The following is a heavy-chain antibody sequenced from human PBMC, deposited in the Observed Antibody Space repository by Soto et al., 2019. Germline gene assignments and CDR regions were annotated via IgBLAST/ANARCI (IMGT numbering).Heavy chain of an antibody. D-gene: IGHD2-15*01. CDR3: ARAQVVAATRLVY. V-gene: IGHV3-74*01. CDR2: INSDGSST. Sequence: EVQLVESGGGLVQPGGSLRLSCAASGFTFSSYWMHWVRQAPGKGLVWVSRINSDGSSTSYADSVKGRFTISRDNAKNTLYLQMNRLRAEDTAVYYCARAQVVAATRLVYWGQGTLVTVSS. J-gene: IGHJ4*02. CDR1: GFTFSSYW.